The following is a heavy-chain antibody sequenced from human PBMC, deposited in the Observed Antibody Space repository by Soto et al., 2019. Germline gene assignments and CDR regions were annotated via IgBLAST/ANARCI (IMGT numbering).Heavy chain of an antibody. V-gene: IGHV3-30-3*01. CDR3: ARVLTTVTTGDAFDI. CDR1: GFTFSSYA. CDR2: ISYDGSNK. Sequence: QVQLVESGGGVVQPGRSLRLSCAASGFTFSSYAMHWVRQAPGKGLEWVAVISYDGSNKYYADSVKGRFTISRDNSKNTLYLQMNSLRAEDTAVYYCARVLTTVTTGDAFDIWGQGKMVTVSS. J-gene: IGHJ3*02. D-gene: IGHD4-17*01.